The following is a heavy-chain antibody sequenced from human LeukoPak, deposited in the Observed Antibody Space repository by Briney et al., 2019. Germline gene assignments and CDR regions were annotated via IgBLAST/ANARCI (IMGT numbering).Heavy chain of an antibody. CDR1: GFTFDDYA. CDR3: AKGWGDLIDY. J-gene: IGHJ4*02. D-gene: IGHD3-16*01. CDR2: ITWNSGSI. Sequence: GRSLRLSCAASGFTFDDYAVHWVRQAPGKGLEWVSGITWNSGSIDYADSVKGRFTISRDNAKNSLYLQMNSLRAEDTALYYCAKGWGDLIDYWGQGTLVTVSS. V-gene: IGHV3-9*01.